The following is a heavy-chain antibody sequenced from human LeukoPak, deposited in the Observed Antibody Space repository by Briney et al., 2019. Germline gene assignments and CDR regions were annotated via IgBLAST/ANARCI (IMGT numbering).Heavy chain of an antibody. V-gene: IGHV4-34*01. D-gene: IGHD7-27*01. CDR3: ATRYHWGPNYFDY. CDR1: GGSFGGYY. CDR2: INHSGST. J-gene: IGHJ4*02. Sequence: PSETLSLTCAVYGGSFGGYYWSWISQPPGKGLEWIGEINHSGSTNYNPSLKSRVTISVDTSKNQFSLKLSSVTAADTAVYYCATRYHWGPNYFDYWGQGTLVTVSS.